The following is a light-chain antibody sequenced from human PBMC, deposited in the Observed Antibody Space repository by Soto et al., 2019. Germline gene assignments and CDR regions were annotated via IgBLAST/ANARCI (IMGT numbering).Light chain of an antibody. V-gene: IGKV1-33*01. CDR2: DAS. J-gene: IGKJ5*01. CDR3: QQYSHPIT. CDR1: QDISNY. Sequence: DIQMTQSPSSLSASVGDRVTITCQASQDISNYLNWYQQKLGKAPKLLIYDASTLETVVPARFSGSGSGTDFTFTISRLQPEDIATYYCQQYSHPITFGQGTRLEIK.